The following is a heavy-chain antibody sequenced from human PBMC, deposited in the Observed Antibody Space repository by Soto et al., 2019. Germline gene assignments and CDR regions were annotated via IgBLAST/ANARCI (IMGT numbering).Heavy chain of an antibody. CDR2: IYHSGST. J-gene: IGHJ4*02. CDR1: GGSISSGGYS. CDR3: ATAPGPD. V-gene: IGHV4-30-2*01. Sequence: SETLSLTCAVSGGSISSGGYSWSWIRQPPGKGLEWIGYIYHSGSTYYNPSLKSRVTISVDRSKNQFSLKLSSVTAADTAVYYCATAPGPDWGKGTLVTVSS.